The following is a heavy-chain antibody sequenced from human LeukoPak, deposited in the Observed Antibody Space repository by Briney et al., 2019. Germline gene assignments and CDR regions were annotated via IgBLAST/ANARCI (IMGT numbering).Heavy chain of an antibody. Sequence: ASVKVSCKASGYTFTSYYMHWVRQAPGQGLEWMGIINPSGGSTSYAQKFQGRVTMTRDMSTSTVYMELSSLRPEDTAVYYCARDLGDLAAAGILAFDIWGQGTMVTVSS. V-gene: IGHV1-46*01. D-gene: IGHD6-13*01. J-gene: IGHJ3*02. CDR3: ARDLGDLAAAGILAFDI. CDR2: INPSGGST. CDR1: GYTFTSYY.